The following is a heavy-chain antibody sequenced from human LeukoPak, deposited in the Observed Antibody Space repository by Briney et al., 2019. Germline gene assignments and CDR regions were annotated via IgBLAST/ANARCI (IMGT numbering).Heavy chain of an antibody. CDR2: IRYDGSNK. CDR3: AKDLVVPVVGAIY. D-gene: IGHD1-26*01. J-gene: IGHJ4*02. V-gene: IGHV3-30*02. Sequence: GGSLRLSCAASGFTFSSYGMHWVRQAPGKGLEWVAFIRYDGSNKYYADSVKGRFTISRDNSKNTLYLQMNSLRAEDTAVYYCAKDLVVPVVGAIYRGQGTLVTVSS. CDR1: GFTFSSYG.